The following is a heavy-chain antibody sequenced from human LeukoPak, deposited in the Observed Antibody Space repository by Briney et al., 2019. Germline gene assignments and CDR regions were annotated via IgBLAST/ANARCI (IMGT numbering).Heavy chain of an antibody. CDR3: ARGYGSGSYNNFNH. CDR1: GGSFSGYY. V-gene: IGHV4-59*01. J-gene: IGHJ4*02. D-gene: IGHD3-10*01. Sequence: PSETLSLTCAVYGGSFSGYYWSWIRQPPGKGLEWIGYIHYTGSTDYNPSLNSRLTMSVDTSKNQFSLNLSSVTAADTAVYYCARGYGSGSYNNFNHWGQGILVTVSS. CDR2: IHYTGST.